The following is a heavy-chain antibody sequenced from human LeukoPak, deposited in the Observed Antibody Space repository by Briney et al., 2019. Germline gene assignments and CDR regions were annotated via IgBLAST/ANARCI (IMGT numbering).Heavy chain of an antibody. Sequence: SVKVSCKPSGGTFSNYVFSWVRQAPGQGPEWMGGIIPIFGNPIYAQKFQHRITITADTSTSTAYMELSSLRSDDTAVYYCARGSTIFGVAPRGDYFDYWGQGTLVTVSS. CDR2: IIPIFGNP. CDR1: GGTFSNYV. CDR3: ARGSTIFGVAPRGDYFDY. D-gene: IGHD3-3*01. J-gene: IGHJ4*02. V-gene: IGHV1-69*06.